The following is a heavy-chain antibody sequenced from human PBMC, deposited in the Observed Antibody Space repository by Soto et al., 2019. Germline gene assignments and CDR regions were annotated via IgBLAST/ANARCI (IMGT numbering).Heavy chain of an antibody. CDR3: ARVAVTAFERVNYYYYGMDV. CDR1: GGSISSYY. Sequence: QVQLQESGPGLVKPSETLSLTCTVSGGSISSYYWSWIRQPPGKGLEWIGYIYYGGSTNYNPSLKSRVTISVDTSKNQFSLKLSSVAAADTAVYYCARVAVTAFERVNYYYYGMDVWGQGTTVTVSS. D-gene: IGHD2-21*02. CDR2: IYYGGST. J-gene: IGHJ6*02. V-gene: IGHV4-59*01.